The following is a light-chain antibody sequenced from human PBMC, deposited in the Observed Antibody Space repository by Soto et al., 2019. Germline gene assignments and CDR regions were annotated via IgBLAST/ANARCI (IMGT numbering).Light chain of an antibody. J-gene: IGLJ2*01. Sequence: QPVLTQPASVSGSPGQSITISCTGTSSDVGGYNYVSWYQQHPGKAPKLMIYDVSNRPSGVSNRFSGSKSGNTASLTISGLQAEDEADYYCSSYTSSSTPVVFGGGTK. CDR3: SSYTSSSTPVV. CDR1: SSDVGGYNY. V-gene: IGLV2-14*01. CDR2: DVS.